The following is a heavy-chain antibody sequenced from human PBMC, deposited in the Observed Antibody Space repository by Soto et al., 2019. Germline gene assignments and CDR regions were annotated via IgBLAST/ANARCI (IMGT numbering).Heavy chain of an antibody. V-gene: IGHV1-2*02. CDR3: AHSVIGGSSWYYYYGMDV. Sequence: ASVKVSCKASGYTFTGYYVHWVRQAPGQGLEWMGWINPNSGDTYLAQRFQGRLTITKDTSKNQVVLTMTNMDSVDTATYYCAHSVIGGSSWYYYYGMDVWGQGTTVTVSS. CDR2: INPNSGDT. CDR1: GYTFTGYY. J-gene: IGHJ6*02. D-gene: IGHD6-13*01.